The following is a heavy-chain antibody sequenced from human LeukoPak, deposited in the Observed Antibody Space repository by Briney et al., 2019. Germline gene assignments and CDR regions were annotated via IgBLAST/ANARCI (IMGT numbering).Heavy chain of an antibody. J-gene: IGHJ5*02. CDR3: ARGRGVVAPAAIRGANWFDP. V-gene: IGHV4-34*01. CDR2: INHSGST. D-gene: IGHD2-2*01. CDR1: GGSFSGYY. Sequence: SETLSLTCAVYGGSFSGYYWSWIRQPPGKGLEWIGEINHSGSTNYNPSLKSRVTISVDTSKNQFSLKLSSVTAADTAVYYCARGRGVVAPAAIRGANWFDPWGQGTLVTVSS.